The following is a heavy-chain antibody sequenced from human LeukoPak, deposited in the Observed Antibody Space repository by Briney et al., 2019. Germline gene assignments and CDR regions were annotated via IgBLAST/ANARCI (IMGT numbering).Heavy chain of an antibody. CDR2: IYAGGLT. Sequence: GGSWRLSCVASGTTASRNYMTRARKPQGKGLDGVSLIYAGGLTYYADSVKGRFTISRDNSKNTLYLQMNSLRAEDTAVYYYARDPGRDGYTFDYWGRGTLVTVSS. D-gene: IGHD5-24*01. CDR3: ARDPGRDGYTFDY. J-gene: IGHJ4*02. V-gene: IGHV3-66*01. CDR1: GTTASRNY.